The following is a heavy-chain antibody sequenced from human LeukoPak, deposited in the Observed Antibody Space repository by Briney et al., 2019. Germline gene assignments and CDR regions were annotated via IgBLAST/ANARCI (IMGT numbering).Heavy chain of an antibody. D-gene: IGHD6-19*01. V-gene: IGHV3-21*01. J-gene: IGHJ2*01. CDR3: ARLMFIAVGNWYFDL. CDR2: ISYGYYI. CDR1: GFTFSAFG. Sequence: GGSLRLSCAASGFTFSAFGMIWVRQAPGKGLEWISSISYGYYIYYADAVKARFTISRDNARNSLYLQMNSLRADDTAVYYCARLMFIAVGNWYFDLWGRGTLVTVSS.